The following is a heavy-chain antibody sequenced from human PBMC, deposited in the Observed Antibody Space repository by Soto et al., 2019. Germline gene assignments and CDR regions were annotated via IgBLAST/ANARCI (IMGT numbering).Heavy chain of an antibody. CDR3: ARNSPRYCTNGVCYPNGYYYYYMDV. J-gene: IGHJ6*03. CDR2: ISAYNGNT. V-gene: IGHV1-18*01. Sequence: GASVKVSCKASGYTFTSYGISWVRQAPGQGLEWMGWISAYNGNTNYAQKLQGRVTMTTDTSTSTAYMELRSLRADDTAVYYCARNSPRYCTNGVCYPNGYYYYYMDVWGKGTTVTVSS. CDR1: GYTFTSYG. D-gene: IGHD2-8*01.